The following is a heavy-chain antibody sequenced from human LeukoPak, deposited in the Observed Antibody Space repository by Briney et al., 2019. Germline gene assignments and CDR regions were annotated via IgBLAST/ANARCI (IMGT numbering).Heavy chain of an antibody. J-gene: IGHJ4*02. CDR1: GGSISSGDYY. CDR3: ARVEQQLAFDY. Sequence: SETLSLTCTVSGGSISSGDYYWSWIRQPPGKGLEWIGYIYYSGSTYYNPSLKSRVTISVDTSKNQFSLKLSSVTAADTAVYYCARVEQQLAFDYWGQGTLVIVS. V-gene: IGHV4-30-4*08. CDR2: IYYSGST. D-gene: IGHD6-13*01.